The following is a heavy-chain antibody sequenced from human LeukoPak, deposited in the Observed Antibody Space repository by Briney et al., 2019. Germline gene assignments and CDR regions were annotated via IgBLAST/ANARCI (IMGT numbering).Heavy chain of an antibody. J-gene: IGHJ4*02. CDR3: AGRPTGYSSGYIH. CDR1: GITFSNYA. CDR2: ISGSAHKI. D-gene: IGHD5-18*01. Sequence: GALRLSCVASGITFSNYAVSWVRQAPERGLDWVSVISGSAHKIRYADSVKGRFTISRDNSENIVYLQMNNLRVEDTAVYYCAGRPTGYSSGYIHWGQGTLVTVSS. V-gene: IGHV3-23*01.